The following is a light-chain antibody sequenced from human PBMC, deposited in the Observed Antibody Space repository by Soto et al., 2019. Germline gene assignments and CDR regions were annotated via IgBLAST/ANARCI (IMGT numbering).Light chain of an antibody. CDR3: SSCTSNNNVV. V-gene: IGLV2-14*01. J-gene: IGLJ2*01. CDR2: EVS. CDR1: SSDVGGYNY. Sequence: QSVLTQPASVSGSPGQSITISCTGTSSDVGGYNYVSWFQQHPGTAPKLLIFEVSNRPSGVSNRFSGSKSGNTASLTISGLQAEDEADYYCSSCTSNNNVVFGRGTKLTVL.